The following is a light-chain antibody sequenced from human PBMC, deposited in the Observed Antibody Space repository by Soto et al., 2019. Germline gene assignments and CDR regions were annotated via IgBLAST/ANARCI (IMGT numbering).Light chain of an antibody. Sequence: ERVMTHSPGTLSVSPGERATLSCRASQKIGNNLAWYQQSPGQAPRLLIYAASTRATGIPSRFSGSGSGTDFTLTISSLQPEDFATYYCQQLNSYPLTFGGGTKVDIK. CDR1: QKIGNN. CDR2: AAS. V-gene: IGKV3D-15*01. J-gene: IGKJ4*01. CDR3: QQLNSYPLT.